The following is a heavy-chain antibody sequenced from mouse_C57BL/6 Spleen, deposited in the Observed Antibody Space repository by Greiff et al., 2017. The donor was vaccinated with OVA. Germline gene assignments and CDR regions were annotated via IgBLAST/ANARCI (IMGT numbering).Heavy chain of an antibody. CDR2: LDPSDSYT. CDR3: ARGGTTDGYFDV. CDR1: GYTFTSYW. J-gene: IGHJ1*03. V-gene: IGHV1-69*01. Sequence: QVQLQQPGAELVMPGASVKLSCKASGYTFTSYWMHWVKQRPGQGLEWIGELDPSDSYTNYNQKFKGKSTLTVDKSSSTAYMQLSSLTSEDSAVYYCARGGTTDGYFDVWGTGTTVTVSS. D-gene: IGHD1-1*01.